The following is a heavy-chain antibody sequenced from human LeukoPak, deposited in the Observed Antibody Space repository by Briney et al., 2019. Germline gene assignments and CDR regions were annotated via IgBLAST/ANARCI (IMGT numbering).Heavy chain of an antibody. V-gene: IGHV4-38-2*02. D-gene: IGHD2-15*01. CDR2: IYHSGTT. CDR1: GYSISSGYY. CDR3: ARVYCSDGSCYSFDY. J-gene: IGHJ4*02. Sequence: SETLSLTCTVSGYSISSGYYWGWIRQPPGKGLEWIGSIYHSGTTYYNPSLKSRVTISVDTSKNRFSLRLTSVTAADTAVYYCARVYCSDGSCYSFDYWGQGTLITVSS.